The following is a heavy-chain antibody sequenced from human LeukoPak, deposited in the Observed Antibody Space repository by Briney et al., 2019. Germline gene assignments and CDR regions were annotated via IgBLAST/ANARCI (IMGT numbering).Heavy chain of an antibody. J-gene: IGHJ6*02. CDR2: INHSGST. V-gene: IGHV4-34*01. D-gene: IGHD3-10*02. CDR3: ARMLKAPGYYYYYGMDV. CDR1: GGSFSGYY. Sequence: SETLSLTCAVYGGSFSGYYWSWIRQPPGKGLEWIGEINHSGSTNYNPSLKSRVTISVDTSKNQFPLKLSSVTAADTAVYYCARMLKAPGYYYYYGMDVWGQGTTVTVSS.